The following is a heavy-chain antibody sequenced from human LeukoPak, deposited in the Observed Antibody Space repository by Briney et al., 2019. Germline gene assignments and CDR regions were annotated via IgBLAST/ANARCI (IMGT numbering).Heavy chain of an antibody. CDR1: GFTFSSYA. J-gene: IGHJ4*02. CDR3: ARGSHNWNDFDY. Sequence: GGSLRLSCAASGFTFSSYAMHWVRQAPGKGLEYVSAISSNGGSTYYANSVKGRFTISRDNSKNTLYLQMGSLRAEGMAVYYCARGSHNWNDFDYWGQGTLVTVSS. V-gene: IGHV3-64*01. D-gene: IGHD1-1*01. CDR2: ISSNGGST.